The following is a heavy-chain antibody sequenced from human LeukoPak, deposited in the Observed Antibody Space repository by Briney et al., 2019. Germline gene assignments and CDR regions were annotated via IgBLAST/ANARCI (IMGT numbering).Heavy chain of an antibody. CDR1: GYSFTCYW. CDR3: ARRGTYYYDSSGYYYGGAFDI. V-gene: IGHV5-51*01. CDR2: IYPGDTHT. J-gene: IGHJ3*02. Sequence: GESLKISCKGSGYSFTCYWIGWVRQIPRKGLELGGIIYPGDTHTRYSPSIQGQVTISADKSISTAYLQWSSLKASDTAMYYCARRGTYYYDSSGYYYGGAFDIWGQGTMVTVSS. D-gene: IGHD3-22*01.